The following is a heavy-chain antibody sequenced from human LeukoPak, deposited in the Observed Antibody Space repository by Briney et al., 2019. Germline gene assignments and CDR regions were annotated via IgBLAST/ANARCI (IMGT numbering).Heavy chain of an antibody. Sequence: GGSLRLSCAASGFTFSDYYMNWIRQAPGKGLEWVSYISSRGSTMYYADSVKGRFTISRDNAENSLYLQMNSLRAEDTAVYYCARGLNRYYFHHWGQGTLVTVSS. V-gene: IGHV3-11*04. J-gene: IGHJ1*01. CDR3: ARGLNRYYFHH. D-gene: IGHD1-14*01. CDR2: ISSRGSTM. CDR1: GFTFSDYY.